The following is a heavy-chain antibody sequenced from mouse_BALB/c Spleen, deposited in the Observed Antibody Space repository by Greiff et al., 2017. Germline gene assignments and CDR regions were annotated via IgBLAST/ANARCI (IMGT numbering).Heavy chain of an antibody. J-gene: IGHJ4*01. CDR3: ARLGLGVYAMDY. V-gene: IGHV5-12-2*01. CDR2: ISNGGGST. CDR1: GFTFSSYT. Sequence: EVQLKESGGGLVQPGGSLKLSCAASGFTFSSYTMSWVRQTPEKRLEWVAYISNGGGSTYYPDTVKGRFTISRDNAKNTLYLQMSSLKSEDTAMYYCARLGLGVYAMDYWGQGTSVTVSS. D-gene: IGHD4-1*01.